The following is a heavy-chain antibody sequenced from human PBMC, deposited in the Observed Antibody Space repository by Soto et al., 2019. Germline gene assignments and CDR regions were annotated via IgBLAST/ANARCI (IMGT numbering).Heavy chain of an antibody. Sequence: AVKGSCEAAGGALSSDAISWVRQAPRQGFEWMGGIIPIFGTANYAQKFQGRVPITADESTSTAYMELSSLRSEDTAVYYCARSTRRNTMIVVAPSAFDIWGQGTMVTVSS. CDR3: ARSTRRNTMIVVAPSAFDI. CDR2: IIPIFGTA. V-gene: IGHV1-69*13. D-gene: IGHD3-22*01. J-gene: IGHJ3*02. CDR1: GGALSSDA.